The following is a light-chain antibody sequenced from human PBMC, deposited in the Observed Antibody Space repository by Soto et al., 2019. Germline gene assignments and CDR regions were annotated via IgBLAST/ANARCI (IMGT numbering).Light chain of an antibody. CDR3: LVIFTGVGEV. Sequence: QAVVTQEPSLTVSPGGTVTLTCGSSTGAVTSGHWPHWFQQKPGQAPRTLIYDTSNKHSWTPARFSGSLLGGKAALTLSGXXXEXXADXYCLVIFTGVGEVFGTGTKLTVL. CDR1: TGAVTSGHW. CDR2: DTS. V-gene: IGLV7-46*01. J-gene: IGLJ1*01.